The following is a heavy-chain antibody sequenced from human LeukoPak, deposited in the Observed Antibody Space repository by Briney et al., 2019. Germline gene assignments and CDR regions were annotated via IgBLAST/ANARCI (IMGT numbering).Heavy chain of an antibody. D-gene: IGHD3-9*01. J-gene: IGHJ4*02. CDR1: GFTFSSYE. V-gene: IGHV3-48*03. CDR2: ISSSGSTI. CDR3: ARGGTYYDILTGYYPDFDY. Sequence: GGSLRLSCAASGFTFSSYEMNWVRQAPGKGLEWVSYISSSGSTIYYADSVKGRFTISRDNAKNSLYLQMNSLRAEDTAVYYCARGGTYYDILTGYYPDFDYWGQGTLVTVSS.